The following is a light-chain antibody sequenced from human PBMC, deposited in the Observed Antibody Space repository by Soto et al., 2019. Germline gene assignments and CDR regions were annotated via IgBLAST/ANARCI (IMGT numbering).Light chain of an antibody. Sequence: DIQMTQSPSTLSASVGDRVTITCRASQSISNWLAWYQQKPGKAPKLLIYKASTLESGVPSRFSGSGSGTKSTPTFATWQLDDFPTYYSHNYNIYLTFGKGTKVDIK. V-gene: IGKV1-5*03. CDR1: QSISNW. CDR2: KAS. J-gene: IGKJ1*01. CDR3: HNYNIYLT.